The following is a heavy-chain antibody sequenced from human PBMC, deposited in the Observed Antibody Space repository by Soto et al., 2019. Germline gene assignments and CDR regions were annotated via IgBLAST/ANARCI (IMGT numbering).Heavy chain of an antibody. CDR2: ISYSGTT. D-gene: IGHD2-21*01. V-gene: IGHV4-59*01. CDR3: ARGAVLGSGGENWFDP. Sequence: QVQLQESGPGLVKPSETLSLTCTVSGGSISSYYWSWIRQPPGKGLEWIGYISYSGTTNYNPSLKSRVTISEDTSKNQLSLNLSSVTAADTAVYYCARGAVLGSGGENWFDPWGQGTLVTVSS. CDR1: GGSISSYY. J-gene: IGHJ5*02.